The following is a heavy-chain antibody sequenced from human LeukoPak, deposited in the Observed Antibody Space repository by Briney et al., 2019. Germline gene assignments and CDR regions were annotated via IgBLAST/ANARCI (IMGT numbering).Heavy chain of an antibody. CDR3: ASLGSYYYGSGSYYTPYFDY. CDR1: GFTFSDYY. J-gene: IGHJ4*02. Sequence: GGSLRLSCAASGFTFSDYYMSWIRQAPGKGLEWVSYISSSGSTIYYADSVKGRFTISRDNAKNSLYLQMNSLRAEDTAVYYCASLGSYYYGSGSYYTPYFDYWGQGTLVTVSS. V-gene: IGHV3-11*04. D-gene: IGHD3-10*01. CDR2: ISSSGSTI.